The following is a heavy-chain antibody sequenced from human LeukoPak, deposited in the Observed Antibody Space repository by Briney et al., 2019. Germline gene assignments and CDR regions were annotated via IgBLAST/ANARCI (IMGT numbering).Heavy chain of an antibody. CDR2: ISYDGGNK. V-gene: IGHV3-30-3*01. Sequence: GGSLRLSCAASGFTFSSYAMHWVRQAPGKGLEWVAVISYDGGNKYYADSVKGRFTISRDNSKNTLYLQMNSLRAEDTAVYYCARERYFDYWGQGTLVTVSS. J-gene: IGHJ4*02. CDR3: ARERYFDY. CDR1: GFTFSSYA.